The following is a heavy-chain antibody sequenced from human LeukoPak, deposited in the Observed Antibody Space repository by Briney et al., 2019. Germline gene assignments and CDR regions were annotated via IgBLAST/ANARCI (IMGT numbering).Heavy chain of an antibody. CDR2: SGGGDDDR. Sequence: GGSLRLSCAASGFTFSVHAMSWVRQAPGKGPEWVSRSGGGDDDRYYADSVEGRFTVTRDNSNNMVYLQLNSLRAEDTALYYCAKDATPFNSVWDYFDSWGQGTLVTVSS. D-gene: IGHD7-27*01. V-gene: IGHV3-23*01. CDR1: GFTFSVHA. CDR3: AKDATPFNSVWDYFDS. J-gene: IGHJ4*02.